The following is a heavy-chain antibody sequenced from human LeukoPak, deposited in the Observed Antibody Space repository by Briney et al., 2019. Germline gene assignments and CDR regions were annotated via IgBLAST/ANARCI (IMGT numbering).Heavy chain of an antibody. CDR2: IYSDGTI. CDR3: AREVGGGASGQ. Sequence: GGSLRLSCAASGFTVSSNYMSWVRQLPGKGLEWVSVIYSDGTISYADSVKGRFTISRDNSENTLYLQMNSLRVEDTAVYYCAREVGGGASGQWGQGTLVTVSS. V-gene: IGHV3-66*01. D-gene: IGHD3-16*01. J-gene: IGHJ4*02. CDR1: GFTVSSNY.